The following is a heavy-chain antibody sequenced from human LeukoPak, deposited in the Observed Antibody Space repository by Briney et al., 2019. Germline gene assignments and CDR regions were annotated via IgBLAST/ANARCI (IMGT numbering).Heavy chain of an antibody. CDR3: ARAQDRLRFLAIDP. J-gene: IGHJ5*02. CDR2: ISYDGSNK. V-gene: IGHV3-30-3*01. CDR1: GFTFSSYA. D-gene: IGHD3-3*01. Sequence: VGSLRLSCAASGFTFSSYAMRWVRQAPGKGLEWVAVISYDGSNKYYTDSVKGRFTISRDNSKNTLYLQMNSLRAEDTAVYYCARAQDRLRFLAIDPWGQGTLVTVSS.